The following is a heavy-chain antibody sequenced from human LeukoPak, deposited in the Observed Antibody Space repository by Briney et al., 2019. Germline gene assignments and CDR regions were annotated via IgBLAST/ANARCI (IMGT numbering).Heavy chain of an antibody. Sequence: GGSLRLSCAASGFTFSSYAMSWVRQAPGKGLEWVSAITDSGGSTYHADSVKGRFTISRDNSKNTLYLQMNSLRAEDTAVYYCAGGQDYSNYYFDYWGQGTLVTVSS. CDR2: ITDSGGST. CDR3: AGGQDYSNYYFDY. V-gene: IGHV3-23*01. D-gene: IGHD4-11*01. J-gene: IGHJ4*02. CDR1: GFTFSSYA.